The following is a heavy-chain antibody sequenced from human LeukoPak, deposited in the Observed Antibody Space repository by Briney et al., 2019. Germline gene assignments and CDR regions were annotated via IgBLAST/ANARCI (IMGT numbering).Heavy chain of an antibody. CDR3: AKDFLENFDY. V-gene: IGHV3-23*01. Sequence: ETLSLTCTVSGGSISSYYWSWVRQAPGKGLEWVSAISGSGGSTYYADSVKGRFTISRDNSKNTLYLQMNSLRAEDTAVYYCAKDFLENFDYWGQGTLVTVSS. D-gene: IGHD1-1*01. CDR1: GGSISSYY. CDR2: ISGSGGST. J-gene: IGHJ4*02.